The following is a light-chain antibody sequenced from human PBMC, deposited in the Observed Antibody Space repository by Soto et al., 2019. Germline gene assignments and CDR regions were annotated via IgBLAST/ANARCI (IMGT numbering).Light chain of an antibody. CDR3: QQFDTYPRT. Sequence: AIQLTQSPSSLSASVGDRVTITCRASQGIASALAWYQQKPGKPPKLLISDSSSLESGVPSRFGGSGSGTDFTLTISSLQPEDFATYYCQQFDTYPRTFGQGTRLDFK. CDR2: DSS. V-gene: IGKV1-13*02. J-gene: IGKJ5*01. CDR1: QGIASA.